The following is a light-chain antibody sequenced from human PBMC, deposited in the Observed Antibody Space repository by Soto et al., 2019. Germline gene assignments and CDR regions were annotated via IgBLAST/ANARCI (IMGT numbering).Light chain of an antibody. V-gene: IGKV3-11*01. J-gene: IGKJ5*01. CDR3: QQRHMWPIT. Sequence: EVVFTQSPVTLSLSPVERATLACRASQSFRGLLAWYQQKPGQAPRLLIYDAYNRATGIPPRFSGSGSGTDFTRTISSLEPEDSAVYYCQQRHMWPITFGQGTRLEIK. CDR1: QSFRGL. CDR2: DAY.